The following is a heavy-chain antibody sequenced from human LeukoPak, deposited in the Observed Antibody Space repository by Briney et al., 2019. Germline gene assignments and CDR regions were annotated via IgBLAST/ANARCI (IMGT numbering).Heavy chain of an antibody. CDR2: IYYSGST. D-gene: IGHD2-2*01. V-gene: IGHV4-39*01. CDR3: ARRGYCSSTSCYEYWFDP. J-gene: IGHJ5*02. Sequence: PSETLSLTCTVSGGSVSSSSYYWGWIRQPPGKGLEWIGIIYYSGSTYYNPSLKSRLTISVDTSKNQFSLKLSSVTATDTAVYYCARRGYCSSTSCYEYWFDPWGQGTLVTVSS. CDR1: GGSVSSSSYY.